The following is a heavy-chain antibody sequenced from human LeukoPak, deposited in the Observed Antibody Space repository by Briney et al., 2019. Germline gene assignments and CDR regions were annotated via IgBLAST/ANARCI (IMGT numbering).Heavy chain of an antibody. CDR3: ARDARVVRGVIEYYYGMDV. CDR1: GGSISSYY. V-gene: IGHV4-59*01. D-gene: IGHD3-10*01. Sequence: SETPSLTCTVSGGSISSYYWSWIRQPPGKGLEWIGYIYYSGSTNYNPSLKSRVTISVDTSKNQFSLKLSSVTAADTAVYYCARDARVVRGVIEYYYGMDVWGQGTTVTVSS. CDR2: IYYSGST. J-gene: IGHJ6*02.